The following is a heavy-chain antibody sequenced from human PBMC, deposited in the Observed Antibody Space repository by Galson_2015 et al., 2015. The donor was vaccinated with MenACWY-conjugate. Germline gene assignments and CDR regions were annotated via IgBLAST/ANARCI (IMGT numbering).Heavy chain of an antibody. CDR1: GFTFSTYW. D-gene: IGHD1-26*01. J-gene: IGHJ4*02. CDR2: INSDGRST. Sequence: SLRLSCAASGFTFSTYWMHWVRQAPGKGLVWVSRINSDGRSTSSADSVKGRFTISRDNAKRTLYLQMKSLRAEDTAVYYCARLGGNYRTTSHFDYWGQGTLVTVSS. V-gene: IGHV3-74*01. CDR3: ARLGGNYRTTSHFDY.